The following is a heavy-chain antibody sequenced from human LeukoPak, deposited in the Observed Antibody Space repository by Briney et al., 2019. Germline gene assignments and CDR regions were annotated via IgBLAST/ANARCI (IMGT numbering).Heavy chain of an antibody. Sequence: GGALRLACAASGFSCSSYWMTWVRQAPGRGLEGVANINQDGSEKYYADSVTGRFTTSRHNAKNSLYLQMNSLRAEDTAVYYCATRTSHTSSWYVYLFWDYWGQGALVTVSS. CDR2: INQDGSEK. CDR1: GFSCSSYW. D-gene: IGHD6-13*01. CDR3: ATRTSHTSSWYVYLFWDY. J-gene: IGHJ4*02. V-gene: IGHV3-7*01.